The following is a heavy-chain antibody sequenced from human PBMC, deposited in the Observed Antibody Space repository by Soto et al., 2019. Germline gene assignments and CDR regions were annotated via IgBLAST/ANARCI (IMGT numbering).Heavy chain of an antibody. V-gene: IGHV1-18*01. J-gene: IGHJ4*02. CDR1: GYTFTSYG. CDR2: ISAYNGNT. Sequence: GASVKVSCTASGYTFTSYGISWVRQAPGQGLEWMGWISAYNGNTNYAQKLQGRVTMTTDTSTSTAYMELRSLRSDDTAVYYCAREEPPFVEYPSLFDYWGQGTLVTVSS. CDR3: AREEPPFVEYPSLFDY. D-gene: IGHD2-21*01.